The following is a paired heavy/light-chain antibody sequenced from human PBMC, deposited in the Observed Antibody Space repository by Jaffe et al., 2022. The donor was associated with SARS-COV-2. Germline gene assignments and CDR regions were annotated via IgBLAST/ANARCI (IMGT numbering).Heavy chain of an antibody. CDR2: IFYDGRA. D-gene: IGHD1-26*01. J-gene: IGHJ3*01. V-gene: IGHV4-59*13. CDR1: GGSLNSYY. Sequence: QVRLQQSGPGLVRPSETLSLTCTVSGGSLNSYYWTWIRQPPGQGLEWLGYIFYDGRANYNPSLESRVTISVDVSKSQFSMRLKSVTAADTAVYYCARDLSSYSGKNGYALDVWGLGATVTVSS. CDR3: ARDLSSYSGKNGYALDV.
Light chain of an antibody. CDR3: QQTYNIPRT. V-gene: IGKV1-39*01. J-gene: IGKJ1*01. CDR1: QNIGTY. CDR2: AAS. Sequence: DIQMTQSPSSLTSSVGDSVTITCRASQNIGTYLNWYQHKSGKAPQLLIYAASSLQNGVPPRFSGSESGTEFTLTITSLQPEDFATYYCQQTYNIPRTFGQGTRVEIK.